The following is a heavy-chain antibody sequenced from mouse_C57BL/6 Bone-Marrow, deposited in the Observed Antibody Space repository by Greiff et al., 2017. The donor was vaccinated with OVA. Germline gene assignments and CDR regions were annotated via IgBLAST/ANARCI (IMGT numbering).Heavy chain of an antibody. D-gene: IGHD2-5*01. CDR2: IHPNSGST. CDR1: GYTFTSYW. J-gene: IGHJ2*01. CDR3: AREGGIYSNSYYFDY. Sequence: QVQLQQPGAELVKPGASVKLSCKASGYTFTSYWMHWVKQRPGQGLEWIGMIHPNSGSTNYNEKFKSKATLTVDKSSSTAYMQLSSLTSEDSAVYYCAREGGIYSNSYYFDYWGQGTTLTVSS. V-gene: IGHV1-64*01.